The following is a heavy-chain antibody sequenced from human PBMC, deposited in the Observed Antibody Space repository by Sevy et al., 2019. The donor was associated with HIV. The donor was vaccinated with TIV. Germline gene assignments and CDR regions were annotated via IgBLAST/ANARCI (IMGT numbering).Heavy chain of an antibody. CDR2: IGTLADT. Sequence: GGSLRLSCVASGFTFNTYDMHWVRQITGKGLEWVSGIGTLADTYYPDSVKGRFIISGDNAKNSLYLQMNSLRAGDTAMYYCARACAAAGGKSGPIDAFDIWGQGTLVTVSS. D-gene: IGHD6-13*01. V-gene: IGHV3-13*01. CDR1: GFTFNTYD. CDR3: ARACAAAGGKSGPIDAFDI. J-gene: IGHJ3*02.